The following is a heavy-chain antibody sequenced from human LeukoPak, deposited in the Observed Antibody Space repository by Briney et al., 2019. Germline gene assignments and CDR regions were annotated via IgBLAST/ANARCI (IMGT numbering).Heavy chain of an antibody. J-gene: IGHJ4*02. D-gene: IGHD5-12*01. CDR1: GFTFDDYA. Sequence: GRSLRLSCAASGFTFDDYAMHWVRQAPGKGLEWVSGISWNSSSIGYADSVKGRFTISKDNAKNSLYLQMNSLRAEDTALYYCAKDSGYSGYDSFLDYWGQGTLVTVSS. CDR2: ISWNSSSI. V-gene: IGHV3-9*01. CDR3: AKDSGYSGYDSFLDY.